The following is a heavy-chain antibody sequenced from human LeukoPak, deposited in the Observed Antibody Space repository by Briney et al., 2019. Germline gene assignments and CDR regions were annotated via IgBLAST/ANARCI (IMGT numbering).Heavy chain of an antibody. CDR3: AKGVGRSSSWYRGARGDYFDY. D-gene: IGHD6-13*01. CDR2: IRYDGSNK. CDR1: GFTFSSCG. J-gene: IGHJ4*02. V-gene: IGHV3-30*02. Sequence: GGPLRLSCPASGFTFSSCGMHWVRQTPGKGLEWVAFIRYDGSNKYYADSVQGRFTISRDNSKNTLYLQMNSLRPEDTAVYYCAKGVGRSSSWYRGARGDYFDYWGQGTLVTVSS.